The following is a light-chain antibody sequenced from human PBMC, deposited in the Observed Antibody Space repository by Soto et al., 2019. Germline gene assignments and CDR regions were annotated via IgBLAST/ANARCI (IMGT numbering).Light chain of an antibody. J-gene: IGLJ3*02. CDR2: LEGSGSY. V-gene: IGLV4-60*02. Sequence: QSVLTQSSSASASLGSSVKFTCTLSSGHSSYIIAWHQQQPGKAPRYLMKLEGSGSYSKGSGVPDRFSGSSSGADRYLTISNLQFEDEADYYCETWDSNTRVFGGGTKLTVL. CDR1: SGHSSYI. CDR3: ETWDSNTRV.